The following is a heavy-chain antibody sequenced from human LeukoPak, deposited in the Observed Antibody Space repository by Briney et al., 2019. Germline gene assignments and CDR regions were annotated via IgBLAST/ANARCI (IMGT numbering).Heavy chain of an antibody. J-gene: IGHJ4*02. D-gene: IGHD1-7*01. CDR2: INANSGGT. Sequence: ASVKASCKASGYTFTAYYMHWVRQAPGQGLEYMGWINANSGGTNYAQKFQGRVTMTRDTSISTAYMELSRLRSDDTAVYYCARGPDMTGTTTGDYWGQGTPVTVSS. CDR1: GYTFTAYY. CDR3: ARGPDMTGTTTGDY. V-gene: IGHV1-2*02.